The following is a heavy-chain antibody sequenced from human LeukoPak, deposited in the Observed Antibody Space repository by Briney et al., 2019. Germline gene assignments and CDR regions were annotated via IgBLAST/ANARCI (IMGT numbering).Heavy chain of an antibody. J-gene: IGHJ4*02. CDR3: ARGDRYSSSWYYFDY. CDR1: GFTFSSYG. V-gene: IGHV3-72*01. CDR2: TRNKANSYTT. Sequence: PGGSLRLSCAASGFTFSSYGMSWVRQAPGKGLEWVGRTRNKANSYTTEYAASVKGRFTISRDDSKNSLYLQMNSLKTEDTAVYYCARGDRYSSSWYYFDYWGQGTLVTVSS. D-gene: IGHD6-13*01.